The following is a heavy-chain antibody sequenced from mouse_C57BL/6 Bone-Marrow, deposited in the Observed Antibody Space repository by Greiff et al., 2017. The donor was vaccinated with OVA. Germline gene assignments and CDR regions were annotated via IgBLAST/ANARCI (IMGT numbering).Heavy chain of an antibody. Sequence: QVHVKQPGAELVKPGASVKLSCKASGYTFTSYWMQWVKQRPGQGLEWIGEIDPSDSYTNYNQKFKGKATLTVDTSSSTAYMQLSSLTSEDSAVYYCAREWYYGSSFAYWGQGTLVTVSA. CDR1: GYTFTSYW. V-gene: IGHV1-50*01. CDR2: IDPSDSYT. CDR3: AREWYYGSSFAY. J-gene: IGHJ3*01. D-gene: IGHD1-1*01.